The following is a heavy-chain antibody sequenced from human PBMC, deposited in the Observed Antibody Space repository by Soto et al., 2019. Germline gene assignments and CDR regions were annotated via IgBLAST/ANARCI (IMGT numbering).Heavy chain of an antibody. V-gene: IGHV3-30*18. CDR1: GFTFSSYG. D-gene: IGHD4-17*01. J-gene: IGHJ4*02. CDR2: ISYDGSNK. Sequence: QVQLVESGGGVVQPGRSLRLSCAASGFTFSSYGMHWVRQAPGKGLEWVAVISYDGSNKYYADSVKGRFTISRDNSKNTLYLQMNSLRAEDTAVYYCAKDRRDGYKTTYYFDYWGQGTLVTVSS. CDR3: AKDRRDGYKTTYYFDY.